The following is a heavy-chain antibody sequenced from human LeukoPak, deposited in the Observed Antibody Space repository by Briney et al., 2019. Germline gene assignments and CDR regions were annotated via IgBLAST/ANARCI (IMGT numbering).Heavy chain of an antibody. D-gene: IGHD1-26*01. CDR3: ARDPGAPYGMDV. Sequence: GGSLRLSCAASGFTVSSNYVSWVRQAPGKGLEWVSVIYSGGSTYYADSVEGRFTISRDNSKNTLYLQMNSLRAEDTAVYYCARDPGAPYGMDVWGQGTTVTVSS. CDR1: GFTVSSNY. CDR2: IYSGGST. V-gene: IGHV3-53*01. J-gene: IGHJ6*02.